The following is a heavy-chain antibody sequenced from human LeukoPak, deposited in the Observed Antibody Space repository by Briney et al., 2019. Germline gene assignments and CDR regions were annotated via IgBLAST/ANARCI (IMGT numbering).Heavy chain of an antibody. CDR2: IYYSGST. D-gene: IGHD3-16*01. V-gene: IGHV4-39*07. CDR3: AWGMEELAAFDY. Sequence: PSETLSLTCTVSGGSINSGSYYWGWIRQPPGKGLEWIGSIYYSGSTYYNPSLKSRVTISVDTSKNQFSLKLSSVTAADTAVYYCAWGMEELAAFDYWGQGTLVTVSS. J-gene: IGHJ4*02. CDR1: GGSINSGSYY.